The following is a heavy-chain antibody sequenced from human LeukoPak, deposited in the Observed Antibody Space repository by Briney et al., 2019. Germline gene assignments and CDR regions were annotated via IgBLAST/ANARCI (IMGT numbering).Heavy chain of an antibody. D-gene: IGHD2-21*01. Sequence: ASVKVSCKASGYTFTGYYMHWVRQAPGQGLEWMGWINPNSGGTNYAQKFQGRVTMTRDTSISTAYMELSRLRSDDTAVYYCATSLRRPTYSDAFDIWGQGTTVTVSS. CDR1: GYTFTGYY. CDR3: ATSLRRPTYSDAFDI. J-gene: IGHJ3*02. CDR2: INPNSGGT. V-gene: IGHV1-2*02.